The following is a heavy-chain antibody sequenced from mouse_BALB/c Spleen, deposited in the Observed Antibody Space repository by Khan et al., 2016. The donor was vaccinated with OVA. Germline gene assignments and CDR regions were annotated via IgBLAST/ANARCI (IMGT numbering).Heavy chain of an antibody. CDR1: GFSLTTYG. V-gene: IGHV2-2*01. J-gene: IGHJ3*01. CDR2: IRSGGDT. CDR3: ARNSYMYDFTY. Sequence: QVQLKQSGPGLVRPSQTLSITCTVSGFSLTTYGVHWVRQSPGKGLEWLGVIRSGGDTDYSAAFISRLNITKDNSKSQVFFKMNSLQPDDTAMYYCARNSYMYDFTYWGQGTLVTVSA. D-gene: IGHD2-14*01.